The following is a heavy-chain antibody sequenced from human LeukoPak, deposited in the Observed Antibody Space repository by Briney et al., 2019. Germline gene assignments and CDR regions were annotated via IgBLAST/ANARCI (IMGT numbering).Heavy chain of an antibody. CDR2: IWYDGSNK. CDR1: GFTFSSYG. D-gene: IGHD5-12*01. CDR3: ARDRRLGRGYITPINY. Sequence: PGGSLRLSCAASGFTFSSYGMHWVRQAPGKGLEWVAVIWYDGSNKYYADSVKGRFTISRDNSKNTLYLHMNSLRAEDTAVYYCARDRRLGRGYITPINYWGQGTLVTVSS. J-gene: IGHJ4*02. V-gene: IGHV3-33*01.